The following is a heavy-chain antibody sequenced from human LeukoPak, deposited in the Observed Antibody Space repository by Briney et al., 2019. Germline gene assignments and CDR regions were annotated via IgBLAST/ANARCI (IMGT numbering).Heavy chain of an antibody. CDR2: IYYSGST. CDR1: GGSISSSSYY. D-gene: IGHD2-15*01. J-gene: IGHJ4*02. CDR3: ASWRGHELYCSGGSCYSGREYYFDY. V-gene: IGHV4-39*01. Sequence: PSETLSLTCTVSGGSISSSSYYWGWIRQPPGKGLEWIGSIYYSGSTYYNPSLKSRVTISVDTSKNQFSLKLSSVTAADTAVYYWASWRGHELYCSGGSCYSGREYYFDYWGQGTLVTVSS.